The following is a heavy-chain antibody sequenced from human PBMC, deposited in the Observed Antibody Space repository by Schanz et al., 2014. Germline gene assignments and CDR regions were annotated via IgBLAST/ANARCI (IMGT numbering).Heavy chain of an antibody. CDR2: ISHSGGST. V-gene: IGHV3-23*04. J-gene: IGHJ6*02. Sequence: EGQLAESGGGLVQPGGSLRLSCAASGFTFNSYAMTWVRQAPGKGLEWVSSISHSGGSTYYADSVKGRFTISRDNSKNILYLQMNSLRAEDTAVYYCAKARRKSNCSGGRCFHYSYYGMDVWGQGTTVTVSS. CDR1: GFTFNSYA. D-gene: IGHD2-15*01. CDR3: AKARRKSNCSGGRCFHYSYYGMDV.